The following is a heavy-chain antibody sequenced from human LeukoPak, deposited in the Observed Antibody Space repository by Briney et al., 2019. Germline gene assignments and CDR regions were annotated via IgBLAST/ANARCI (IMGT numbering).Heavy chain of an antibody. J-gene: IGHJ4*02. Sequence: SETLSLTCTVSGGSISSGGFYWSWIRQHPGKGLEWLVYIYYSGTTYYHPSLKSRVTFSVDTSKNQFSLKLNPVTAADTALYYCARGTTDGYSYGRFDYWGQGTLVTVSS. CDR1: GGSISSGGFY. V-gene: IGHV4-31*03. CDR3: ARGTTDGYSYGRFDY. CDR2: IYYSGTT. D-gene: IGHD5-18*01.